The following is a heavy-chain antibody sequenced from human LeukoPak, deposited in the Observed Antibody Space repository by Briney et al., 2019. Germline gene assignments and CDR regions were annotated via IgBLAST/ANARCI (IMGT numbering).Heavy chain of an antibody. CDR1: GYTFTGYY. V-gene: IGHV1-2*04. Sequence: ASVKVSCKASGYTFTGYYMHWVQQAPGQGLEWMGWINPNSGGTNYAQKFQGWVTMTRDTSISTAYMELSRLRSDDTAVYYCARDSSSSWYRRYYYYGMDVWGQGTTVTVSS. CDR2: INPNSGGT. J-gene: IGHJ6*02. CDR3: ARDSSSSWYRRYYYYGMDV. D-gene: IGHD6-13*01.